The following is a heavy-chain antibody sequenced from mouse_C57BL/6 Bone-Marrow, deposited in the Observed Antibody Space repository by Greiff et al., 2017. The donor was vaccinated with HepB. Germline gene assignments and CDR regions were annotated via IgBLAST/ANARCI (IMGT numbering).Heavy chain of an antibody. CDR1: GYAFTNYL. V-gene: IGHV1-54*01. J-gene: IGHJ2*01. CDR2: INPGSGGT. Sequence: LVESGAELVRPGTSVKVSCKASGYAFTNYLIEWVKQRPGQGLEWIGVINPGSGGTNYNEKFKGKATLTADKSSSTAYMQLSSLTSEDSAVYFCARITTVVEDYWGQGTTLTVSS. CDR3: ARITTVVEDY. D-gene: IGHD1-1*01.